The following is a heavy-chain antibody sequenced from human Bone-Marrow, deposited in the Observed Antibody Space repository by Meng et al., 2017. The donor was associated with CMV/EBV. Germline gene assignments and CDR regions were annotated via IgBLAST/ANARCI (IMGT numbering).Heavy chain of an antibody. J-gene: IGHJ4*02. CDR1: GFTFSSYA. CDR2: ISGSGGST. Sequence: GESLKISCAASGFTFSSYAMSWVRQAPGKGLEWVSAISGSGGSTYYADSVKGRFTISRDNSKNTLYLQMNSLRAEDTAVYYCAKGSDIVVVPAAFLDYWGQGTLVSVPS. V-gene: IGHV3-23*01. CDR3: AKGSDIVVVPAAFLDY. D-gene: IGHD2-2*01.